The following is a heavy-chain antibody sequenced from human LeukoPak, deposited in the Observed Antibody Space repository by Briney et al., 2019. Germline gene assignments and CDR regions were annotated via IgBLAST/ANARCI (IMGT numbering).Heavy chain of an antibody. V-gene: IGHV3-21*01. D-gene: IGHD6-13*01. J-gene: IGHJ4*02. CDR1: GFTFSSYS. Sequence: PGGSLRLSCAASGFTFSSYSMNWVRQAPGKGLEWVSSISSSSSYIYYADSVKGRFTISRDNAKNSLYLQMNSLRAEDTAVYYCASSPGYSSSWYFDYFDYWGQGTLVTVSS. CDR3: ASSPGYSSSWYFDYFDY. CDR2: ISSSSSYI.